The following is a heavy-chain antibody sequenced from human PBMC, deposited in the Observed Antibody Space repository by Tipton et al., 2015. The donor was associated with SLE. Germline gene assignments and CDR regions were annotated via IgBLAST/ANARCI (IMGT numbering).Heavy chain of an antibody. V-gene: IGHV3-30*03. Sequence: SLRLSCVGSGFIFESYAMHWFRQAPGKGLEWVAVITYDGSNEKYADSVKGRFTISRDNSKNTVFLHLSRLRADDTATYYCARNLDFAYFDYWGQGVLVSVSS. CDR2: ITYDGSNE. CDR1: GFIFESYA. CDR3: ARNLDFAYFDY. D-gene: IGHD2/OR15-2a*01. J-gene: IGHJ4*02.